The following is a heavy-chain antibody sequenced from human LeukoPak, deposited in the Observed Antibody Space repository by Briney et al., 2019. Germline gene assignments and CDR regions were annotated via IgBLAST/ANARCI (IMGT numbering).Heavy chain of an antibody. J-gene: IGHJ4*02. CDR1: GFTFSSYG. V-gene: IGHV3-23*01. D-gene: IGHD2-15*01. Sequence: PRGSLRLSCAASGFTFSSYGMSWVRQAPGKGLEWVSAISGSGGSTYYADSVKGRFTISRDNSKNTLYLQMNSLRAEDTAVYYCAKAPSGYEDYFDYWGQGTLVTVSS. CDR3: AKAPSGYEDYFDY. CDR2: ISGSGGST.